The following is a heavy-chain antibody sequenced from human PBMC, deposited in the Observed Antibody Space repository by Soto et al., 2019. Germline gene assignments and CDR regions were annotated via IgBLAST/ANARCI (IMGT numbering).Heavy chain of an antibody. CDR1: GYSFTNYW. V-gene: IGHV5-51*01. Sequence: ESLKISCKGSGYSFTNYWIGWVLQMPRKGLEWMGIINPADSDTRYSPSFQGQVTVSADKSISTAYLQRGSLTASDTAIYYCVRPDSTGYYSHWGQGTPVTVSS. CDR2: INPADSDT. CDR3: VRPDSTGYYSH. D-gene: IGHD3-22*01. J-gene: IGHJ4*02.